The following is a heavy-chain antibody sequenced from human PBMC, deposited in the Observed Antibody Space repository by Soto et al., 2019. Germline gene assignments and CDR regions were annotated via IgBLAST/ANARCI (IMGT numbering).Heavy chain of an antibody. CDR2: IHSSGTT. V-gene: IGHV4-59*08. D-gene: IGHD6-19*01. CDR3: ARGGGWLTEY. J-gene: IGHJ4*02. Sequence: QVLLHEPGPGLVKPSETLSLTCTVSDVSSSHFFWKWFRQPPGKGLEWIGIIHSSGTTTFNSSLESRVSISLDTSKSHCSLKMNSVTAADSAVYYCARGGGWLTEYWGRGNQVTVST. CDR1: DVSSSHFF.